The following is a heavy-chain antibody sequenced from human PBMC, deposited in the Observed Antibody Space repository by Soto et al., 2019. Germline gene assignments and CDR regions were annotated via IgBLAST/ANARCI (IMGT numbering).Heavy chain of an antibody. CDR2: IIPIFGTA. CDR1: GGTFSSYA. CDR3: ATLTSRGDDAFDI. V-gene: IGHV1-69*13. J-gene: IGHJ3*02. Sequence: GASVKVSCKASGGTFSSYAISWVRQAPGQGLEWMGGIIPIFGTANYAQKFQGRVTITADESTSTAYMELSSLRSEDTAVYYCATLTSRGDDAFDIWGQGTMVTVSS. D-gene: IGHD3-16*01.